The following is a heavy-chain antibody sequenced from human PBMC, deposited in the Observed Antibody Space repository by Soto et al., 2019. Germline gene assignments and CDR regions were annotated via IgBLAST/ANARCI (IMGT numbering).Heavy chain of an antibody. J-gene: IGHJ4*02. Sequence: GGSLRLSCAASGFTFNSYSMNWVRQAPGKGLEWVSYISSSSTTKYYTDSVKGRFTISRDNAKNSLYLQMNSLRDDVTAVYYCAREGYPFDYWGQGTLVTVSS. D-gene: IGHD5-12*01. CDR2: ISSSSTTK. CDR3: AREGYPFDY. V-gene: IGHV3-48*02. CDR1: GFTFNSYS.